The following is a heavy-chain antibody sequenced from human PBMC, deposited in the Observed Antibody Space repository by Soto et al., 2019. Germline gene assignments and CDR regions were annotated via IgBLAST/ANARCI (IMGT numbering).Heavy chain of an antibody. CDR3: AHSGPTYYYGSGSYYNAFAFDI. Sequence: QITLKESGPTLVKPTQTLTLTCTFSGFSLSTSGVGVGWIRQPTGKALEWLALIYWNDDKRSSPSLKSRLTITKDTSKNQVVLTLTNMDPVDTAMYYCAHSGPTYYYGSGSYYNAFAFDIWGQGTMVTVSS. CDR2: IYWNDDK. V-gene: IGHV2-5*01. J-gene: IGHJ3*02. D-gene: IGHD3-10*01. CDR1: GFSLSTSGVG.